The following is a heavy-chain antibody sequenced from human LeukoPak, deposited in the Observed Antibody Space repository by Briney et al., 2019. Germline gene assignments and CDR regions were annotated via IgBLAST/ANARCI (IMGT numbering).Heavy chain of an antibody. Sequence: ASVKVSCKASGYTFTSYGISWVRQAPGQGLEWMGWINPNSGGTNYAQKFQGRVTMTRDTSISTAYMELSRLRSDDTAVYYCAREWQNVMAAAGMNHYFDYWGQGTLVSVSS. V-gene: IGHV1-2*02. CDR1: GYTFTSYG. CDR3: AREWQNVMAAAGMNHYFDY. J-gene: IGHJ4*02. CDR2: INPNSGGT. D-gene: IGHD6-13*01.